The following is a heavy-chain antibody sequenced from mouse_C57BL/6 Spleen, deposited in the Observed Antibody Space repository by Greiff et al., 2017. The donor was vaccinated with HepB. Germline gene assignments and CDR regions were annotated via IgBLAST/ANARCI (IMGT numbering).Heavy chain of an antibody. V-gene: IGHV1-80*01. CDR3: ASAEFIGYDMDY. CDR1: GYAFSSYW. J-gene: IGHJ4*01. D-gene: IGHD1-1*01. Sequence: QVQLQQSGAELVKPGASVKISCKASGYAFSSYWMNWVKQRPGKGLEWIGQIYPGDGDTNYNGKFKGKATLTADKSSSTAYMQLSSLNSEDSAVYFCASAEFIGYDMDYWGQGTSVTVSS. CDR2: IYPGDGDT.